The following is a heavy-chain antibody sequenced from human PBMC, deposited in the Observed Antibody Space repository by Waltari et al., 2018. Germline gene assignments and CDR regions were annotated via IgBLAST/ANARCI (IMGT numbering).Heavy chain of an antibody. J-gene: IGHJ5*02. CDR2: INPNSGGT. CDR1: GYTFTGYY. V-gene: IGHV1-2*02. D-gene: IGHD2-8*01. Sequence: QVQLVQSGAEVKKPGASVKVSCKASGYTFTGYYMHWVRQAPGQGLEWMGWINPNSGGTNYAQKFQGRVTMTRDTSSSTAYMELSRLRADDTAGYYCARGYCTNGVCYNWFDPWGQGTLVTVSS. CDR3: ARGYCTNGVCYNWFDP.